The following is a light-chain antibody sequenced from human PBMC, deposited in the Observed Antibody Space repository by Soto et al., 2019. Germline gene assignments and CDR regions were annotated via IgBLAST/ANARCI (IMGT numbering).Light chain of an antibody. CDR1: QSVSSSY. CDR2: GAS. CDR3: QQRNIWPPVT. V-gene: IGKV3D-20*02. Sequence: EIVFSHSPATLSFSPVERATLSCRAIQSVSSSYLAWYQQKPGQAPRLLIYGASSRATGIPDRFSGSGSGTDFTLTISRLEPEDSAIYYCQQRNIWPPVTFGQGTRLEI. J-gene: IGKJ5*01.